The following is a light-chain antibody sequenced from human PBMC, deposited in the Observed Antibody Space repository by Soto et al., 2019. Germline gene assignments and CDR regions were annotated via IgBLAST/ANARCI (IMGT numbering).Light chain of an antibody. Sequence: QPVLTQPASVSGSPGQSITISCTGTSSDVGGYKYVSWYQQHPGKAPKFMIYEVSNRPSGVSSRFSGSKSGNTASLTISGLQAEDEADYYCSSYTGSNIVFGGGTKLTVL. CDR1: SSDVGGYKY. V-gene: IGLV2-14*01. J-gene: IGLJ3*02. CDR3: SSYTGSNIV. CDR2: EVS.